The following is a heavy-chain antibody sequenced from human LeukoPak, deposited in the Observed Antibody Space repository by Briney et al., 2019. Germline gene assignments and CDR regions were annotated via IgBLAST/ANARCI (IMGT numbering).Heavy chain of an antibody. D-gene: IGHD3-22*01. CDR2: IYYSGST. V-gene: IGHV4-30-4*08. CDR3: ARVMYYYDSSGYSGGDFDY. CDR1: GGSVSSGSYY. Sequence: KPSETLSLTCTVSGGSVSSGSYYWSWIRQPPGKGLEWIGYIYYSGSTYYSPSLKSRVTISVDMSKNQFSLKLSSVTAADTAVYYCARVMYYYDSSGYSGGDFDYWGQGTLVTVSS. J-gene: IGHJ4*02.